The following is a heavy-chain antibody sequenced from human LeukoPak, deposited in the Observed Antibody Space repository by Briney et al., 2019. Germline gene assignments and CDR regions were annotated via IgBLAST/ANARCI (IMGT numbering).Heavy chain of an antibody. J-gene: IGHJ4*02. D-gene: IGHD1-26*01. CDR1: GGSISSGSYY. Sequence: SETLSLTCTVSGGSISSGSYYWRWIRQPAGKGLEWIGRIYTSGSTNYNPSLKSRFTISVDTSKNQFSLKLNSVTAADTAVYYCARDRVGATAIDYWGQGTLVTVSS. CDR2: IYTSGST. CDR3: ARDRVGATAIDY. V-gene: IGHV4-61*02.